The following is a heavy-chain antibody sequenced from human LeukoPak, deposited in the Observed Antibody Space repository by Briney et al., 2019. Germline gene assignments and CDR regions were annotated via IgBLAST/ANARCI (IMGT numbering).Heavy chain of an antibody. D-gene: IGHD3-10*01. Sequence: GGSLRLSCAASGFTFSDYTMNWVRLAPGKGLEWVSSISGSSNYIYYADSVKGRFTISRGNAKNSLYLQMNSLRAEDTAVYYCARKGNAFDFWGQGTMVTVSS. J-gene: IGHJ3*01. CDR3: ARKGNAFDF. CDR1: GFTFSDYT. CDR2: ISGSSNYI. V-gene: IGHV3-21*01.